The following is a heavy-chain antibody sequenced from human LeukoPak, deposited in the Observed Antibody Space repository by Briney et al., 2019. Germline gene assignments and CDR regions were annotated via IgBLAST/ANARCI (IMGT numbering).Heavy chain of an antibody. V-gene: IGHV4-59*08. Sequence: PSETLSLTCTVSGGSISSYYWSWIRQPPGKGLEWIGYIYYSGSTNYNPSLKSRVTISVGTSKNQFSLKLSSVTAADTAVYYCARQFLYSFDYWGQGTLVTVSS. D-gene: IGHD2-21*01. CDR3: ARQFLYSFDY. CDR2: IYYSGST. CDR1: GGSISSYY. J-gene: IGHJ4*02.